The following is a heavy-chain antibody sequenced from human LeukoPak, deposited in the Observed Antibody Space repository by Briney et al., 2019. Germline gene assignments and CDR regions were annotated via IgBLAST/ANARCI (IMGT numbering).Heavy chain of an antibody. V-gene: IGHV3-30*03. Sequence: PGGSLRLSCAASGFTFSSYGMHWVRQAPGKGLEWVAVVSYDGSNTYYADSVKGRFTISRDNSKNTLYLQMNSLRAEDTAVYYCARGATDVTRWFDPWGQGTRVTVSS. CDR2: VSYDGSNT. CDR3: ARGATDVTRWFDP. J-gene: IGHJ5*02. D-gene: IGHD1-1*01. CDR1: GFTFSSYG.